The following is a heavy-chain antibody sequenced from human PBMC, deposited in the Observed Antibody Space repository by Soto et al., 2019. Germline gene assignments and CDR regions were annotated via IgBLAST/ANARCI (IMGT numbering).Heavy chain of an antibody. Sequence: SETLSLTCTVSGGSISSYYWSWIRQPPGKGLEWIGYIYYSGSTNYNPSLKSRVTISVDTSKNQFSLKLSSVTAADTAVYYCAKVRLPRTYGSSWLPLDNWGHGTLVTV. D-gene: IGHD6-13*01. CDR1: GGSISSYY. CDR3: AKVRLPRTYGSSWLPLDN. CDR2: IYYSGST. V-gene: IGHV4-59*01. J-gene: IGHJ4*01.